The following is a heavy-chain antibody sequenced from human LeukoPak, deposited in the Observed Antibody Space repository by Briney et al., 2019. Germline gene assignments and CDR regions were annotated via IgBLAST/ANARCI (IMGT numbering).Heavy chain of an antibody. CDR1: GYSITSGYY. Sequence: PSETLSLTCTVSGYSITSGYYWGGIRQPPGKGLDWIGNIYHSGSTYYNPSLKSRVTISVDTSKNQFSLKLSSVTAADTAVYYCARKGYYDSSGYYPQVLDWGQGTLVTVSS. V-gene: IGHV4-38-2*02. D-gene: IGHD3-22*01. CDR2: IYHSGST. CDR3: ARKGYYDSSGYYPQVLD. J-gene: IGHJ4*02.